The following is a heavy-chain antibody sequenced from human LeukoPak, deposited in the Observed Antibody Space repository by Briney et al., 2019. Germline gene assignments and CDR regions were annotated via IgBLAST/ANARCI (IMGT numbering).Heavy chain of an antibody. CDR3: ARLQEDTAMAYDY. D-gene: IGHD5-18*01. J-gene: IGHJ4*02. CDR1: GGTFSSYA. CDR2: IIPIFGTA. Sequence: SVKLSWKASGGTFSSYAISWVRQAHGQGLEWMGGIIPIFGTANYAQKFQGRVTITADKATSTAYRELSSLRSEDTAVYYCARLQEDTAMAYDYWGQGTLVTVSS. V-gene: IGHV1-69*06.